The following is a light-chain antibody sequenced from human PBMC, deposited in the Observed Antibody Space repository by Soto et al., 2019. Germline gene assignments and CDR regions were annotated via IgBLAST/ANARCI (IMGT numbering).Light chain of an antibody. CDR1: QSVSNNY. J-gene: IGKJ1*01. CDR3: QQNGSSGT. V-gene: IGKV3-20*01. CDR2: GAS. Sequence: EIVLTQSPGTLSLSPGERATLSCRASQSVSNNYLAWYQQKPGQAPRLLIYGASNRATGIPDRFSGSGSGTDFTLPISRLEPEDFAVYYCQQNGSSGTFGQGPKVEIK.